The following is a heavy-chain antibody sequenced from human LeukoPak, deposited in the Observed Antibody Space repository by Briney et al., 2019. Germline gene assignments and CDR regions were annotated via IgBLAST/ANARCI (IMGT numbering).Heavy chain of an antibody. Sequence: SETLSPTCTVSGGSISSYYWSWFRQPPGKGLEWIGYIYCSGSTNYNPSLKSRVTISVDTSDENHFSLKLNSVTAADTAVYYCARGLAGYSGGDDAFDAWGQGTMVIVSS. V-gene: IGHV4-59*01. D-gene: IGHD6-19*01. CDR3: ARGLAGYSGGDDAFDA. J-gene: IGHJ3*01. CDR2: IYCSGST. CDR1: GGSISSYY.